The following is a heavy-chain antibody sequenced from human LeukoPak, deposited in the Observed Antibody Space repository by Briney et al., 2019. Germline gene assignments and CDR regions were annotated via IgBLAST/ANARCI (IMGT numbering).Heavy chain of an antibody. V-gene: IGHV3-21*01. CDR3: ARRGYHDYSGFDY. CDR1: EFTFSSYS. CDR2: ISGWSSDI. D-gene: IGHD3-16*01. J-gene: IGHJ4*02. Sequence: PGGSLRLSRAGSEFTFSSYSMNWVRQAPGKGLEWVSSISGWSSDIYYADSVKGRFTISRDNSKNSLYLQMKSLRAEDTALYYCARRGYHDYSGFDYWGQGTLVTVSS.